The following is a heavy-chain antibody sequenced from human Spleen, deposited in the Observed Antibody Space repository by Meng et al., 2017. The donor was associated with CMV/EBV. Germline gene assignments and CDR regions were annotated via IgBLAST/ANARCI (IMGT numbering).Heavy chain of an antibody. CDR3: ASSYGQKGY. V-gene: IGHV3-23*01. D-gene: IGHD3-16*01. CDR1: GFTFSSYA. CDR2: IGGSGGST. J-gene: IGHJ4*02. Sequence: GESLKISCAASGFTFSSYAMIWVRQAPGKGLDWVSAIGGSGGSTYYADSVKGRFTISGDNSKNTLYLQMNSLRADDTAVYYCASSYGQKGYWGQGTLVTVSS.